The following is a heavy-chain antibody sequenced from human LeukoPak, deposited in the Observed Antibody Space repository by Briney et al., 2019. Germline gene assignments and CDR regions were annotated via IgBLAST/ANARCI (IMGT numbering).Heavy chain of an antibody. J-gene: IGHJ4*02. Sequence: PGGSLRLSCSASGFNFNYFAMSWIRQAPGKRLEWVSTIGDSGSGGFYADSVRGRFTISRDNSKNMVYLQKHSLRVDDSAVYYCSRIKYGGNSGYHFDYWGQGTLVTVSS. CDR2: IGDSGSGG. CDR3: SRIKYGGNSGYHFDY. D-gene: IGHD4-23*01. V-gene: IGHV3-23*01. CDR1: GFNFNYFA.